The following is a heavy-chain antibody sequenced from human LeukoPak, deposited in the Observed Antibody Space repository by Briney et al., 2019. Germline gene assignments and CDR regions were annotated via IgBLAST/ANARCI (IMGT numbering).Heavy chain of an antibody. D-gene: IGHD3-22*01. Sequence: SVKVSCKASGGTFSSYAISWVRQAPGQGLEWMGGIIPIFGTANNAQKFQGRVTITADESTSTAYMELSSLRSEDTAVYYCARLGPFYDSSSYGDYNWFDPWGQGTLVTVSS. CDR3: ARLGPFYDSSSYGDYNWFDP. J-gene: IGHJ5*02. CDR1: GGTFSSYA. CDR2: IIPIFGTA. V-gene: IGHV1-69*13.